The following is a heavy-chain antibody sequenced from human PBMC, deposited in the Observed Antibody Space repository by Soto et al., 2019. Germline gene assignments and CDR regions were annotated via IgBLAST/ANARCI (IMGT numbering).Heavy chain of an antibody. Sequence: PSETLSLTCTVSGGSISSYYWSWIRQPAGKGLEWIGRIYTSGSTNYNPSLKSRVTMSVDTSKNQFSLKLSSVTAADTAVYYCARLDSSTLRHNWFDPWGQGTLVTVSS. D-gene: IGHD6-13*01. CDR2: IYTSGST. CDR3: ARLDSSTLRHNWFDP. CDR1: GGSISSYY. V-gene: IGHV4-4*07. J-gene: IGHJ5*02.